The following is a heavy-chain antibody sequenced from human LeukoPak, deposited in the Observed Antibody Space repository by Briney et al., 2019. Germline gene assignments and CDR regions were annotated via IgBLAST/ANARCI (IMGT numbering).Heavy chain of an antibody. Sequence: AGGSLRLSCAASGFTFSFYAMNWVCQAPGKGLEWVTSITGNSDNTFYANSVKGRFTISRDNSKNTLYLQMNSLRAAETAVYYCVKEKNKYGFNGLDYWGQGTLVTVSS. J-gene: IGHJ4*02. CDR3: VKEKNKYGFNGLDY. CDR1: GFTFSFYA. D-gene: IGHD3-10*01. CDR2: ITGNSDNT. V-gene: IGHV3-23*01.